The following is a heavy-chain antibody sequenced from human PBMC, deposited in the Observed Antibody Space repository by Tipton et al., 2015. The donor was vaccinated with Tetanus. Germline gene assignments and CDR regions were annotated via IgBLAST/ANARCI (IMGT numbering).Heavy chain of an antibody. CDR2: IYTSGRP. D-gene: IGHD4-17*01. CDR3: AREREAAVTSPWPYYYYLLDV. J-gene: IGHJ6*02. Sequence: TLSLTCTVSGGPVSRGDYSWSWIRQPPGKGLEWIGNIYTSGRPNYNPSLKSRATISSDASRNQFSLTLRSVTAADTALYWCAREREAAVTSPWPYYYYLLDVWGQGTAVTVSS. V-gene: IGHV4-61*08. CDR1: GGPVSRGDYS.